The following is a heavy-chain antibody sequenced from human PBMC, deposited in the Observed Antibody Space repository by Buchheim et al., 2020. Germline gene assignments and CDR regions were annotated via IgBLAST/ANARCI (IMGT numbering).Heavy chain of an antibody. CDR3: ARVNVGADYYYYGMDV. CDR2: INHSGST. CDR1: GGSFSGYY. V-gene: IGHV4-34*01. Sequence: QVQLQQWGAGLLTPSETLSLTCAVYGGSFSGYYWSWIRQPPGKGLEWIGEINHSGSTNYNPSLKSRVTISVDTSKNQFSLQLSSVTAADTAVYYCARVNVGADYYYYGMDVWGQGTT. J-gene: IGHJ6*02. D-gene: IGHD4/OR15-4a*01.